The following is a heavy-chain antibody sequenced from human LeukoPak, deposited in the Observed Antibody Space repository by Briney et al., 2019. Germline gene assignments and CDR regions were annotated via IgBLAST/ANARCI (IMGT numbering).Heavy chain of an antibody. D-gene: IGHD6-19*01. CDR1: GFTFSSYA. V-gene: IGHV3-23*01. CDR3: AKFGSGWYYGASDI. CDR2: ISSSGGST. Sequence: GESLRLSCAASGFTFSSYAMGWVRQAPGKGLEWVSGISSSGGSTYYADSVKGRFTISRDNSKNTLFLQMNSLRAEDTAVYYCAKFGSGWYYGASDIWGQGTMVTISS. J-gene: IGHJ3*02.